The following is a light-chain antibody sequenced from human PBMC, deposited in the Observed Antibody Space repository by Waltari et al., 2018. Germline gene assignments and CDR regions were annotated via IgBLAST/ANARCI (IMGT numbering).Light chain of an antibody. V-gene: IGKV3-11*01. CDR1: QSVSSY. Sequence: EIVLTQSPGTLSLSPGERATLSCRASQSVSSYLAWYQQKPGKAPRLLIYDASNRATGITARFSGSGSGTDFTRTISSLEPEDFAVYYWQQRSNWPRWTFGQGTKVEIK. CDR2: DAS. J-gene: IGKJ1*01. CDR3: QQRSNWPRWT.